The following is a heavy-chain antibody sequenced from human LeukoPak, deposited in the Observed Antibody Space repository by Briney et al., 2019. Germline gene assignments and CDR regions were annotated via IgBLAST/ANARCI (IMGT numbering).Heavy chain of an antibody. D-gene: IGHD6-19*01. CDR3: ASGSGWTFEN. J-gene: IGHJ4*02. V-gene: IGHV3-7*01. Sequence: GGSLRLSCAASRFGFTTRWMIWVRQVPGKGLEWVALIKEDGSEELYVDSVKGRFTISRDDAKKSLYLQMNNLRVEDTALYYCASGSGWTFENWGQGTQVTVSS. CDR2: IKEDGSEE. CDR1: RFGFTTRW.